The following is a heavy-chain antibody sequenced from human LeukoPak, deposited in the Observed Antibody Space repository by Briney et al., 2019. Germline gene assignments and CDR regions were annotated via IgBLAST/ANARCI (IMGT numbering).Heavy chain of an antibody. CDR1: GFTFSNYA. D-gene: IGHD6-19*01. CDR2: ISRSTSSI. V-gene: IGHV3-48*01. CDR3: AKRRTATYGAVTGTTLDY. Sequence: GGSLRLSCAASGFTFSNYAMNWVRQAPGKGLEWVSHISRSTSSIYYTDSVKGRFTISRDNSKNTLYLQMNSLRAEDTAVYYCAKRRTATYGAVTGTTLDYWGQGTLVTVSS. J-gene: IGHJ4*02.